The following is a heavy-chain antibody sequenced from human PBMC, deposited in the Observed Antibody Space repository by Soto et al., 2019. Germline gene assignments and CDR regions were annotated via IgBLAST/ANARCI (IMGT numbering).Heavy chain of an antibody. Sequence: PGGSLRLSCAASGVTVSSNYMSWVRQAPGKGLEWVSVIYSGGSTYYADSVKGRFTISRHNSRNTVFLQINSLSPDDTAVYYCARSSIYYGIELWGQGTTVTVSS. CDR2: IYSGGST. J-gene: IGHJ6*02. CDR1: GVTVSSNY. CDR3: ARSSIYYGIEL. D-gene: IGHD6-19*01. V-gene: IGHV3-53*01.